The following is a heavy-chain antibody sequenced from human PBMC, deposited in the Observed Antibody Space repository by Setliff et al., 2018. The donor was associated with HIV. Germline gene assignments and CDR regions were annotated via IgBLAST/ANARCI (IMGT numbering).Heavy chain of an antibody. CDR3: AGGTTESCDY. J-gene: IGHJ4*02. Sequence: ASVKVSCKASGYIFTSYYLHWVRQVPGQGLEWMGIIKPGTGSTNYAQKFQGRVTMTWDMSTTTLSMELSSLTSEDTAVFYCAGGTTESCDYWGQGTRVTVSS. V-gene: IGHV1-46*01. D-gene: IGHD3-16*01. CDR2: IKPGTGST. CDR1: GYIFTSYY.